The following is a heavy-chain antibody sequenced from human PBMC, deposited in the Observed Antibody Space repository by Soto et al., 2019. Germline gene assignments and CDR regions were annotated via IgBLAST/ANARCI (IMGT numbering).Heavy chain of an antibody. J-gene: IGHJ4*02. Sequence: QVQLQESGPGLVKPSETLSLTCTVSGGSMRSYYWTWIRQPPGEGLEWLGCISFTGNDNYNPSLNSRVTTPIDSPNNQFSLRLNSGTAADTALYYCASDRDYGDYDSWGQGTLVTVSS. V-gene: IGHV4-59*01. CDR1: GGSMRSYY. D-gene: IGHD4-17*01. CDR3: ASDRDYGDYDS. CDR2: ISFTGND.